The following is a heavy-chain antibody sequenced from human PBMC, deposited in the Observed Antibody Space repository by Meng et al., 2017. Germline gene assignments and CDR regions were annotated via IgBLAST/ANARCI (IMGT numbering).Heavy chain of an antibody. CDR3: ARDSGVGGSYNWFDP. CDR2: IYHSGST. J-gene: IGHJ5*02. CDR1: GGSISSGNYY. V-gene: IGHV4-30-4*01. Sequence: QVQLQEAGPGLVKPSQTLSHTCAVSGGSISSGNYYWSWIRQPPGKGLEWIGYIYHSGSTYYNPSLKSRVTISVDTSKNQFSLKLNYVTAADTAVYYCARDSGVGGSYNWFDPWGQGTLVTVSS. D-gene: IGHD1-26*01.